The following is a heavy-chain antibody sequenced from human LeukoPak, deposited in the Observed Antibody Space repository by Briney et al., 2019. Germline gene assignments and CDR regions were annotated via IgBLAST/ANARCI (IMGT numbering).Heavy chain of an antibody. Sequence: PGGSLRLSCAASGFTFSSYGMHWVRQAPGKGLEWVAVISYDGSNKYYADSVKGRFTISRDNSKNTLYLQMNSLRAEDTAVYYCAKDVGDGYNLGTFDYWGQGTLVTVSS. J-gene: IGHJ4*02. CDR3: AKDVGDGYNLGTFDY. D-gene: IGHD5-24*01. CDR1: GFTFSSYG. CDR2: ISYDGSNK. V-gene: IGHV3-30*18.